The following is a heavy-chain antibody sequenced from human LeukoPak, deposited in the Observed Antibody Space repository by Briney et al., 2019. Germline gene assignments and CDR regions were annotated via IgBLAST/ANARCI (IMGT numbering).Heavy chain of an antibody. CDR1: GYSISSGYY. CDR2: IYHSGST. D-gene: IGHD6-13*01. CDR3: ARRPAAFDY. V-gene: IGHV4-38-2*02. J-gene: IGHJ4*02. Sequence: SETLSLTCTVSGYSISSGYYWGWIRQPPGKGLEWIGSIYHSGSTYYNPSLESRASISVDTSKNQFSLKLTSVTAADTAIYYCARRPAAFDYWGQGTLVTVSS.